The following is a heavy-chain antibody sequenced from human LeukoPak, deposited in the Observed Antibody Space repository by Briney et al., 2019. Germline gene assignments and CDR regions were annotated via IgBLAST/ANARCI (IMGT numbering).Heavy chain of an antibody. Sequence: GGSLRLSCAASGFTFSTYGMHWVRQVPGKGLEWVALIWYDGSNKYYADSVKGRFIISRDNSKDTLYLQMNSLRAEDTAVYYCARGYCSGGSCYPGYFDYWGQGTLVAVSS. CDR1: GFTFSTYG. D-gene: IGHD2-15*01. V-gene: IGHV3-33*01. CDR2: IWYDGSNK. CDR3: ARGYCSGGSCYPGYFDY. J-gene: IGHJ4*02.